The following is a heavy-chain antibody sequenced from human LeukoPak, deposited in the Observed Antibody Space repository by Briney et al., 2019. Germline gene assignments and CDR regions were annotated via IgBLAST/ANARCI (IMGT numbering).Heavy chain of an antibody. J-gene: IGHJ4*02. D-gene: IGHD6-13*01. Sequence: GGSLRLSCAASGFTFSSYSMNWVRQAPGKGLEWVSSISSSSSYIYYADSVMGRFTISRDNAKNSLYLQMNSLRAEDTAVYYCARDPVIADLDYWGQGTLVTVSS. CDR2: ISSSSSYI. CDR3: ARDPVIADLDY. CDR1: GFTFSSYS. V-gene: IGHV3-21*01.